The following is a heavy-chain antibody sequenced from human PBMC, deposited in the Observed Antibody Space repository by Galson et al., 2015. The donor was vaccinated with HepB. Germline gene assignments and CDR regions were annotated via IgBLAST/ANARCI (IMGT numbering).Heavy chain of an antibody. CDR2: IIPIFGTA. CDR1: GGTFSSYA. Sequence: SVKVSCKASGGTFSSYAISWVRQAPGQGLEWMGGIIPIFGTANYAQKFQGRVTITADESTSTAYMELSSLRSEDTAVYYCARGRIYGYTAMVIYAFDIWGQGTMVTVSS. CDR3: ARGRIYGYTAMVIYAFDI. D-gene: IGHD5-18*01. V-gene: IGHV1-69*13. J-gene: IGHJ3*02.